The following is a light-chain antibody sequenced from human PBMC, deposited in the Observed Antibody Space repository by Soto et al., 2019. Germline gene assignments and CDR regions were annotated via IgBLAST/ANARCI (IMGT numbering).Light chain of an antibody. J-gene: IGLJ1*01. Sequence: QSVLTQPPSVSAPPGQKVTISCSGSSSNMGTNYVSWYQQLPGTAPKLLIYDNNNRPPGIPDRFSGCKSGTSATLGITGLQTGDEADYYCGTWDSSLSSFVFGTGTKVTVL. V-gene: IGLV1-51*01. CDR3: GTWDSSLSSFV. CDR1: SSNMGTNY. CDR2: DNN.